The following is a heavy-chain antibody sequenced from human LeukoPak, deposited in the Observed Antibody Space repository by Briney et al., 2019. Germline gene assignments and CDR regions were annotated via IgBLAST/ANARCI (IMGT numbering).Heavy chain of an antibody. D-gene: IGHD3-22*01. CDR2: IYHSGST. CDR3: ARAVVGYDSSGYYYDAFDI. CDR1: GYSISSGYY. J-gene: IGHJ3*02. Sequence: SETLSLTCTVSGYSISSGYYWGWIRQPPGKGLEWIGSIYHSGSTYYNPSLKSRVTISVDTSKNQFSLKLSSVTTADTAVYYCARAVVGYDSSGYYYDAFDIWGQGTMVTVSS. V-gene: IGHV4-38-2*02.